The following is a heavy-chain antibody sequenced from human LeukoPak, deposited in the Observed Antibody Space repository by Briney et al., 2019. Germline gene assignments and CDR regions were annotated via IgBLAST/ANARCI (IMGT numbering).Heavy chain of an antibody. Sequence: GGSLRLSCAASGFTFSVSVMHWVRQAPGKGLEYVSVISSNGGSTSYANSVKGRFTISRDNFKNTLYLQMGSLRAEDMAVYYCARDLSGGGLDYWGQGTLVTVSS. J-gene: IGHJ4*02. D-gene: IGHD3-10*01. CDR2: ISSNGGST. V-gene: IGHV3-64*01. CDR1: GFTFSVSV. CDR3: ARDLSGGGLDY.